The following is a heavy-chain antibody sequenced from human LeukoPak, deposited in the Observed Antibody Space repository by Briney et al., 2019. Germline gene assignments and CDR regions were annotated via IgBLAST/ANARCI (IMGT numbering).Heavy chain of an antibody. D-gene: IGHD6-19*01. Sequence: GASVKVSCKASGYTFTGYYMHWVRQAPGQGLEWMGWINPNSGGTNYAQKFQGRVTMTRDTSISTAYMELSRLRSDDTAVYYCARAGIAVAGKGSAYYWGQGTLVTVSS. V-gene: IGHV1-2*02. CDR1: GYTFTGYY. CDR2: INPNSGGT. CDR3: ARAGIAVAGKGSAYY. J-gene: IGHJ4*02.